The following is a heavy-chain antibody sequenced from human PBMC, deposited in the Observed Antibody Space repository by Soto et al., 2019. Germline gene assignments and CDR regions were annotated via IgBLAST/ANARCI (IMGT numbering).Heavy chain of an antibody. Sequence: PSETLSLTCAVSGGSISSGGYSWSWIRQPPGKGLEWIGYIYHSGSTYYNPSLKSRVTISVDRSKNQFSLKLSSVTAADTAVYYCARDGVYSYGFWRPYGMDVWGQGTTVTVSS. CDR2: IYHSGST. CDR1: GGSISSGGYS. D-gene: IGHD5-18*01. J-gene: IGHJ6*02. CDR3: ARDGVYSYGFWRPYGMDV. V-gene: IGHV4-30-2*01.